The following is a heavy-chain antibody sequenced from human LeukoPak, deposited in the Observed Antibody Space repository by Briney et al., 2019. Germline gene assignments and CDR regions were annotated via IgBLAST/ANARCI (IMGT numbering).Heavy chain of an antibody. J-gene: IGHJ5*02. V-gene: IGHV4-34*01. CDR1: GGSFSGYY. D-gene: IGHD3-10*01. CDR2: INHSGST. CDR3: ARVKYGSGSYYIYRNNWFDP. Sequence: SETRSLTCAVYGGSFSGYYWSWIRQPPGKGLEWIGEINHSGSTNYNPSLKSRVTISVDTSKNQFSLKLSSVTAAHTPVYYCARVKYGSGSYYIYRNNWFDPWGQGTLVTVSS.